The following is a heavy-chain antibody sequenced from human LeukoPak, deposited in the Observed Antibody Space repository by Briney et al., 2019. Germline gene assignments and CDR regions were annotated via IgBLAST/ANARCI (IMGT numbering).Heavy chain of an antibody. D-gene: IGHD2-15*01. Sequence: GGSLRHSRADSGFTFSSSAMCWVRQAPGEGLERISAISGRVGRTYYADSVKGRFTISRDNSKNTLYLQMNSLRAKDTAVYYCAKDQAKPEYCSGGSCYTGPNWGQGTLVTVSS. CDR1: GFTFSSSA. V-gene: IGHV3-23*01. CDR3: AKDQAKPEYCSGGSCYTGPN. J-gene: IGHJ4*02. CDR2: ISGRVGRT.